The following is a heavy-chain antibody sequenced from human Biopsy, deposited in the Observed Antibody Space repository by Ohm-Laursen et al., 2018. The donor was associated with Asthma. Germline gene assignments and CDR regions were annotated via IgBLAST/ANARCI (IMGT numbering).Heavy chain of an antibody. J-gene: IGHJ6*02. CDR2: IPQGGAT. Sequence: PSETLSLTCAYRGSFRGYVWTWIRQPPGKGLEWIGEIPQGGATTFNPSLKSRVTISIDPSKSQLSLRLTSMTAADTAVYYCASGPQWSGLDVWGQGTTVTVSS. D-gene: IGHD2-8*01. V-gene: IGHV4-34*01. CDR1: RGSFRGYV. CDR3: ASGPQWSGLDV.